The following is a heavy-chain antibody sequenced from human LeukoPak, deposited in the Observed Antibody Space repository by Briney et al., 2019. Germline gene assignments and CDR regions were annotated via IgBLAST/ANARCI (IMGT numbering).Heavy chain of an antibody. D-gene: IGHD3-16*02. CDR1: GYSFTSYW. V-gene: IGHV5-51*01. CDR3: ARAYYDYVWGSYRQSTHFDY. J-gene: IGHJ4*02. Sequence: GEPLKTSCKGSGYSFTSYWIGWVRQMPGKGLEWMGIIYPGDSDTRYSPSFQGQVTISADKSISTAYLQWSSLKASDTAMYYCARAYYDYVWGSYRQSTHFDYWGQGTLVTVSS. CDR2: IYPGDSDT.